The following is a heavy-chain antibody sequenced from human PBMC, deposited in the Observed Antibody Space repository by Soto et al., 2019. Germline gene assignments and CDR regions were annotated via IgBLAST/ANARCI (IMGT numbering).Heavy chain of an antibody. D-gene: IGHD6-6*01. CDR3: ARGGRYSSSSPYYYYYMDV. J-gene: IGHJ6*03. Sequence: EVQLVESGGGLVKPGGSLRLSCAASGFTFSSYSMNWVRQAPGKGLEWVSSISSSSSYIYYADSVKGRFTISRDNDKNSLYLQMNSLRAEDTAVYYCARGGRYSSSSPYYYYYMDVLGKGTTVTVSS. V-gene: IGHV3-21*01. CDR1: GFTFSSYS. CDR2: ISSSSSYI.